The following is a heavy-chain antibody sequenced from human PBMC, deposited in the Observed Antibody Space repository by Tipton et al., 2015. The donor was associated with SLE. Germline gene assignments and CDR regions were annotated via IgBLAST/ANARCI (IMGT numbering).Heavy chain of an antibody. V-gene: IGHV4-34*12. D-gene: IGHD1-1*01. CDR3: ARVAATEVFYY. J-gene: IGHJ4*02. CDR1: GESFTGYF. CDR2: IIHSGDT. Sequence: TLSLTCAVYGESFTGYFWTWIRQPPGKGLEWIAEIIHSGDTNYNPSLRSRVTISVDRSKNQVSLKLSSVTAADTAVYYCARVAATEVFYYWGQGTLVTVSS.